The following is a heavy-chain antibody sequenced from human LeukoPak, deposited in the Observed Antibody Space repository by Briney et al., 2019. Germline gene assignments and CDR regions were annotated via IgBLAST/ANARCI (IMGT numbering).Heavy chain of an antibody. CDR1: GFSLSTSGMR. CDR2: IDWDDDK. V-gene: IGHV2-70*04. Sequence: SGPTLVNPTQTLTLTCTFSGFSLSTSGMRASWIRQPPGKALEWLARIDWDDDKFYSTSLKTRLTISKDTSKNQVVLTMTNMDPVDTATYYCAASIVGYYYHGMDVWGQGTTVTVSS. D-gene: IGHD3-22*01. J-gene: IGHJ6*02. CDR3: AASIVGYYYHGMDV.